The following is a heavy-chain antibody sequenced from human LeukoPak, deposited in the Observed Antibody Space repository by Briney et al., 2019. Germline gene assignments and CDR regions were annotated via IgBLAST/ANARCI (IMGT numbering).Heavy chain of an antibody. D-gene: IGHD6-19*01. Sequence: GASVKVSCKASGYTFTAYYMHWVRQAPGQGLEWMGWINPNSGDTNYAQKFQGRVTMTSDTSISTAYMELNRLTYDDTAVYYCARSSGWYARYFDYWGQGTLVTVSS. CDR1: GYTFTAYY. V-gene: IGHV1-2*02. CDR3: ARSSGWYARYFDY. J-gene: IGHJ4*02. CDR2: INPNSGDT.